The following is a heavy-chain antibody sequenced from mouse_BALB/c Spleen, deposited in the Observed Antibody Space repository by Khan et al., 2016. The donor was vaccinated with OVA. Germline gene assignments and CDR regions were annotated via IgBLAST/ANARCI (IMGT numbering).Heavy chain of an antibody. CDR3: ARSLYYSYGYALDC. CDR1: GYEITSDYA. D-gene: IGHD2-12*01. Sequence: EVELVESGPGLVKPSQSLSLTCTVTGYEITSDYAWNWIRQFPGNKLEWMGYISSTGSTSYNPSLKSRISITRDTSKNQFFLQLKSVTTEDTATYYCARSLYYSYGYALDCWGRGTSVTVSS. CDR2: ISSTGST. V-gene: IGHV3-2*02. J-gene: IGHJ4*01.